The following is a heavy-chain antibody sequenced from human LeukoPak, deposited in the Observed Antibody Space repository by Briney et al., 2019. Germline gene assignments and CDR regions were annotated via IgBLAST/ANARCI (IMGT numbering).Heavy chain of an antibody. V-gene: IGHV1-2*06. J-gene: IGHJ6*02. CDR3: ARGGYDFVYYYYGMDV. CDR2: INPNSGGT. Sequence: ASVKVSCKASGYTFITYYMHWVRQAPGQGLEWMGRINPNSGGTNYAQKFQGRVTMTRDTSISTAYMELSRLRSDDTAVYYCARGGYDFVYYYYGMDVWGQGTTVTVSS. D-gene: IGHD3-3*01. CDR1: GYTFITYY.